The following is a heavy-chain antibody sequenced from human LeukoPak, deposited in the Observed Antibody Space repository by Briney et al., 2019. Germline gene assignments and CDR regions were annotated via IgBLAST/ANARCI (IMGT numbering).Heavy chain of an antibody. D-gene: IGHD4-17*01. V-gene: IGHV4-61*08. CDR1: GGSISSGGYY. J-gene: IGHJ4*02. Sequence: SETLSLTCTVSGGSISSGGYYWSWIRQPPGKGLEWIGYIYYSGSTNYNPSLKSRVTISVDTSKNQFSLKLSSVTAADTAVYYCARLGADYGDYSSDYWGQGTLVTVSS. CDR2: IYYSGST. CDR3: ARLGADYGDYSSDY.